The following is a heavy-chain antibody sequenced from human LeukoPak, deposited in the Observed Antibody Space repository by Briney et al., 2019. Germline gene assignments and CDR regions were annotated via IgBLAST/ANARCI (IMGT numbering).Heavy chain of an antibody. D-gene: IGHD1-1*01. V-gene: IGHV5-51*01. CDR3: ARRDWNGQYYFDF. CDR2: IYPDDSDT. CDR1: GYRFTSYW. Sequence: GESLKISCKGSGYRFTSYWIAWVRQMPGKGLEWMGIIYPDDSDTRYSPSFQGQVTISADKSITTAYLQWSSLKASDTAIYYCARRDWNGQYYFDFWGQGTLVTVSS. J-gene: IGHJ4*02.